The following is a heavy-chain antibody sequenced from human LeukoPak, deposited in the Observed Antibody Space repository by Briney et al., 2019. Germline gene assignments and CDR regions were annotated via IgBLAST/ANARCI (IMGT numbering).Heavy chain of an antibody. CDR2: IKSKTGGGTT. J-gene: IGHJ4*02. Sequence: GGSLRLSCAASGFTFSKAWMSWVRQAPGKGLEWVGRIKSKTGGGTTDYAAPVKGRFAISRDDSKSTLYLQINSLKTEDTAVYYCTTIALRGGHYFDYWGQGTLVTVSS. V-gene: IGHV3-15*01. CDR3: TTIALRGGHYFDY. D-gene: IGHD3-10*01. CDR1: GFTFSKAW.